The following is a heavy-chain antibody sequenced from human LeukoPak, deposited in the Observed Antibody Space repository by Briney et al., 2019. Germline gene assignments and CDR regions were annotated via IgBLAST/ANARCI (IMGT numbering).Heavy chain of an antibody. J-gene: IGHJ4*02. Sequence: SETLSLTCTVSGGSIGSYYWSWIRQPPGKGLEWIGYIDYSGYTNYNPSLKSRVTISLDTSTNQFSLKLNSVTAADTAVYYCARDRALGSGKYYFDYWGQGTPVTVSS. CDR2: IDYSGYT. CDR3: ARDRALGSGKYYFDY. CDR1: GGSIGSYY. D-gene: IGHD3-16*01. V-gene: IGHV4-59*01.